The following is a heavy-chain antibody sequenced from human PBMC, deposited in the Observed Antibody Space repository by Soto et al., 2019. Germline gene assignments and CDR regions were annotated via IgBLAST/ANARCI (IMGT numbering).Heavy chain of an antibody. CDR1: GFTFSTYA. Sequence: PGGSLRLSCAASGFTFSTYAMHWVRQAPGKGLEYVSGISDKGGITYYANSVKGRFTISRDNSKNTLYLQMGSLRAEDMAVYFCARDYRDILTGFNWFDPWGQGTLVTVSS. CDR3: ARDYRDILTGFNWFDP. CDR2: ISDKGGIT. J-gene: IGHJ5*02. V-gene: IGHV3-64*01. D-gene: IGHD3-9*01.